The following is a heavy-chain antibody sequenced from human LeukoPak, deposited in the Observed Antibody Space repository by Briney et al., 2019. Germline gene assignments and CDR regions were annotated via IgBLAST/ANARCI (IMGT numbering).Heavy chain of an antibody. V-gene: IGHV1-2*02. Sequence: GASVKVSCKASGYTFTGYYMHWVRQAPGQGLEWMGWINPNSGGTSYAQKFQGRVTMTRDTSTSTVYTELSSLRSGDTAVYYCARRNYDSSDAFDIWGQGTMVTVSS. CDR1: GYTFTGYY. CDR3: ARRNYDSSDAFDI. D-gene: IGHD3-22*01. J-gene: IGHJ3*02. CDR2: INPNSGGT.